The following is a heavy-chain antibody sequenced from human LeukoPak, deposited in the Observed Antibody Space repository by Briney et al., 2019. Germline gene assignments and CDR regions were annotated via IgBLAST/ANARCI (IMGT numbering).Heavy chain of an antibody. Sequence: GGSLRLSCAASGFTFSSYSMNWVRQAPGKGLEWVSSISSSSSYIYYADSVKGRFTISRDDSKNTLYLQMNSLRAEDTAVYYCAKDGHWTFDYWGQGTLVTVSS. CDR3: AKDGHWTFDY. CDR2: ISSSSSYI. CDR1: GFTFSSYS. V-gene: IGHV3-21*01. D-gene: IGHD1-1*01. J-gene: IGHJ4*02.